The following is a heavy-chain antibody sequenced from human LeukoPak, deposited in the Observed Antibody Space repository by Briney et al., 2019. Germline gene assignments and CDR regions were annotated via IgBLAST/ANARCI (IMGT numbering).Heavy chain of an antibody. Sequence: PSETLSLTCTVSGGSISSYYWSWIRQPPGKGLEWIGYIYYSGSTNYNPSLKSRVTISVDTSKNQFSLKLSSVTAADTAVYYCASSGQCTNGLCRDVGYMDVWGKGTTVTVSS. J-gene: IGHJ6*03. CDR2: IYYSGST. CDR1: GGSISSYY. V-gene: IGHV4-59*01. D-gene: IGHD2-8*01. CDR3: ASSGQCTNGLCRDVGYMDV.